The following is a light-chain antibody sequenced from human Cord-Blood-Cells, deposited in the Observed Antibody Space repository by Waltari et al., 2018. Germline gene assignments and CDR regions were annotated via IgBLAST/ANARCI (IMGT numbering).Light chain of an antibody. J-gene: IGKJ4*01. Sequence: DIQMTQSPSSLSASVGDRVTITCRASQSISSYLNWYQQKPGKAPKLLIYAASSLQSGVPSRSSGSGSGTDFTLTISSLQPEDFATYYCQQSYSTLSLTFGGGTKVEIK. V-gene: IGKV1-39*01. CDR3: QQSYSTLSLT. CDR1: QSISSY. CDR2: AAS.